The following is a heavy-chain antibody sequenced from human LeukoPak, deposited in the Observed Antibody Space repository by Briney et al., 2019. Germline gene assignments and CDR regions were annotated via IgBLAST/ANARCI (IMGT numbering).Heavy chain of an antibody. J-gene: IGHJ4*02. CDR1: GFSLSTSGVG. CDR3: AHSPSYYYGSGSYHEVDY. CDR2: IYWDDDR. D-gene: IGHD3-10*01. Sequence: ESGPTLVKPTQTLTLTFTFSGFSLSTSGVGVGWIRQPPGKALEWLGVIYWDDDRRYSPSLKSRLTITKDTSKNQVVLKMTNMDPVDTATYYCAHSPSYYYGSGSYHEVDYWGQGTLVTVSS. V-gene: IGHV2-5*02.